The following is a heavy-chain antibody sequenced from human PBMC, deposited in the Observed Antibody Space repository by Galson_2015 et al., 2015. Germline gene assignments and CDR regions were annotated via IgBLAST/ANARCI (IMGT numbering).Heavy chain of an antibody. CDR3: AEDQDYYGSGSSGWFDP. Sequence: SVKVSCKASGYRFTSYGINWVRQAPGQGLEWVGWISGYNGNTNYAQKLQDRVTMTTDTSTSTAYMELRSLRSDDTAVYYCAEDQDYYGSGSSGWFDPWGQGTPVTVSS. V-gene: IGHV1-18*01. J-gene: IGHJ5*02. D-gene: IGHD3-10*01. CDR2: ISGYNGNT. CDR1: GYRFTSYG.